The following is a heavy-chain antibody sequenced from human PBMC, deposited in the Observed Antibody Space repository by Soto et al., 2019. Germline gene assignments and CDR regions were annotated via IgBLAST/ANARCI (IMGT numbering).Heavy chain of an antibody. J-gene: IGHJ6*02. CDR2: MSYDGSNK. V-gene: IGHV3-30-3*01. Sequence: QVHLVESGGGVVQPGRSLRLSCTASGFTFSNYSIHWVRQAPGKGLEWVAVMSYDGSNKYYADSVKGRFTISRDNSKNTLYVQMNSLRAEDTAMYDCARDQKGGHCRGGSGHFWYGMDVWGQGTTVTVS. CDR3: ARDQKGGHCRGGSGHFWYGMDV. D-gene: IGHD2-15*01. CDR1: GFTFSNYS.